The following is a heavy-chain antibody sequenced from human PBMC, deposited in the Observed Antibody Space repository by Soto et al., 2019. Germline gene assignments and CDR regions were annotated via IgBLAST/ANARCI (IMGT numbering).Heavy chain of an antibody. CDR1: GGSFSGYY. J-gene: IGHJ6*02. Sequence: QVQLQQWGAGLLKPAETLSLTCAVYGGSFSGYYWSWIRQPPGKGLEWIGEINHSGSTNYNPSLKSRVTISVDTSKNQFSLKLSSVTAADTAVYYCARGGNDSSGAYYYGMDVWGQGTTVTVSS. D-gene: IGHD3-22*01. CDR3: ARGGNDSSGAYYYGMDV. V-gene: IGHV4-34*01. CDR2: INHSGST.